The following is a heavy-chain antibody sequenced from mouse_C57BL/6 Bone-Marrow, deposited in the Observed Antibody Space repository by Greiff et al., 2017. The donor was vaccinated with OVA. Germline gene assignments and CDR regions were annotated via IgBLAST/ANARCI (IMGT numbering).Heavy chain of an antibody. J-gene: IGHJ2*01. D-gene: IGHD2-5*01. CDR1: GYTFTSYW. Sequence: QVQLQQPGAELVKPGASVKLSCKASGYTFTSYWMHWVKQRPGQGLEWIGMIHPNSGSTNYNEKFKSKATLTVDKSSSTAYMQLSSLTSEDSAVYYCARGPHYSNYWYYFDYWGQGTTLTVSS. CDR2: IHPNSGST. CDR3: ARGPHYSNYWYYFDY. V-gene: IGHV1-64*01.